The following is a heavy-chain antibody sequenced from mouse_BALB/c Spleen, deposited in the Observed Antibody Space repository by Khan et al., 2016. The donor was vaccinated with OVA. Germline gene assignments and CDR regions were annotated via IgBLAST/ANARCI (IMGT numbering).Heavy chain of an antibody. Sequence: QVQLQQPGAELVKPGASVKLSCKASGYTFTSYYMYWLKQRPGQGLEWIGEINPSNGGTNFNEKFKSKATLTVDKSSSTAYMQLSSLTSEDSAVYDGTRRGTARATLWFAYWGQGTLVTVSA. CDR1: GYTFTSYY. CDR2: INPSNGGT. D-gene: IGHD3-2*01. V-gene: IGHV1S81*02. J-gene: IGHJ3*01. CDR3: TRRGTARATLWFAY.